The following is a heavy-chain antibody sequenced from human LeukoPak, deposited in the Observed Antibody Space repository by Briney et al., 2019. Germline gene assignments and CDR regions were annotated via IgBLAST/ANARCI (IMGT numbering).Heavy chain of an antibody. V-gene: IGHV4-4*02. D-gene: IGHD3-22*01. CDR2: IYDSGGT. Sequence: SQTLSLTCAVSGAAISSSHWWSWVRQPPGKGLEWIGYIYDSGGTNSNPSLKSRVTISVDTSKNQFSLKLSLVTAADPAVFYCASLTTADAFDIWGQGTMVTVSS. CDR3: ASLTTADAFDI. J-gene: IGHJ3*02. CDR1: GAAISSSHW.